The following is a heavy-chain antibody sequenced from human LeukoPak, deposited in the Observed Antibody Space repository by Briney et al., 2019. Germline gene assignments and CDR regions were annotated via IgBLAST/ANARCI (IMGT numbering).Heavy chain of an antibody. CDR1: GGTFSSYA. CDR3: ARGGYCGGDGSGLCAFDI. J-gene: IGHJ3*02. CDR2: IIPIFGTA. Sequence: SVKVSCEASGGTFSSYAISWVRQAPGQGLEWMGGIIPIFGTANYAQKFQGRVTITADESTSTAYMELSSLRSEDTAVYYCARGGYCGGDGSGLCAFDIWGQGTMVTVSS. V-gene: IGHV1-69*13. D-gene: IGHD2-21*02.